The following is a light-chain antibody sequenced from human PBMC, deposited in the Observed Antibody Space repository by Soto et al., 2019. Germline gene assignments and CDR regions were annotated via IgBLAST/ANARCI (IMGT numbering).Light chain of an antibody. CDR3: SSYTASSTLL. Sequence: QSVLSQPASVSGSPGQSITISCTGTSSDICVYNYVSWYQQHPGKVPKLIIYEVTNRPSGVSNRFSGSKSGNTASLTISGLQSDDEADYYCSSYTASSTLLFGGGTKLTVL. CDR2: EVT. CDR1: SSDICVYNY. V-gene: IGLV2-14*01. J-gene: IGLJ2*01.